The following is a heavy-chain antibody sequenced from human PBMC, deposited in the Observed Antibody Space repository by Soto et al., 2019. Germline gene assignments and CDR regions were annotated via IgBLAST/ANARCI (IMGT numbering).Heavy chain of an antibody. D-gene: IGHD2-15*01. CDR1: GGTFSSYA. CDR2: IIPIFGTA. Sequence: QVQLVQSGAEVKKPGSSVKVSCKASGGTFSSYAISWVRQAPGQGLEWMGGIIPIFGTANYAQKFQGRVTIAADESASTAYMELSRLISEDTAVHYGARSATGPEGPGRGAPWGRGTQV. CDR3: ARSATGPEGPGRGAP. J-gene: IGHJ1*01. V-gene: IGHV1-69*12.